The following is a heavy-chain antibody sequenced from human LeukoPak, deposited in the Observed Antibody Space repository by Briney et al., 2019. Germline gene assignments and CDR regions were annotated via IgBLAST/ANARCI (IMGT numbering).Heavy chain of an antibody. V-gene: IGHV3-30*02. CDR2: IRHDGSYQ. J-gene: IGHJ4*02. D-gene: IGHD6-19*01. CDR3: AKNRDSSDYPRDFDY. CDR1: RFTFSSYG. Sequence: GGSLRLSCAASRFTFSSYGMHWVRQTRGKWLEWVAFIRHDGSYQQYADSVKGRFTVSRDNSKDTVYLQMNSLRTEDTAVYYCAKNRDSSDYPRDFDYWGQGTLVTVSS.